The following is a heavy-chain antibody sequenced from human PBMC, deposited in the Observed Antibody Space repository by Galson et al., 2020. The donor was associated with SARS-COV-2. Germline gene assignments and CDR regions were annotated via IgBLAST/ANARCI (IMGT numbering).Heavy chain of an antibody. CDR2: IYSGGST. Sequence: TGGSLRLSCAASGLTVNSNYMSWVRQAPGKGLEWVSVIYSGGSTYYADSVKGRFTLSRDNSKNTLYLQMNSLRAEDTAVYYCARFGVGATPYFDYWGQGTLVTVSS. D-gene: IGHD1-26*01. CDR1: GLTVNSNY. J-gene: IGHJ4*02. V-gene: IGHV3-66*01. CDR3: ARFGVGATPYFDY.